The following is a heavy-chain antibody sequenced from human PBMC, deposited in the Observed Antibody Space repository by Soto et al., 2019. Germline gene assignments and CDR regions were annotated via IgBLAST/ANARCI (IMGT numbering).Heavy chain of an antibody. CDR2: IYYSGST. J-gene: IGHJ5*02. CDR1: GYSINSYY. D-gene: IGHD2-21*02. V-gene: IGHV4-59*01. CDR3: ARETEYGGGDCYSSGCDP. Sequence: SETLSLTCTVSGYSINSYYWSWIRQPPGKALEWIGYIYYSGSTNYNPSLKSRVTISVDTSKNQFSLKLSSVTAADTAVYYCARETEYGGGDCYSSGCDPWGQGTRVTVSS.